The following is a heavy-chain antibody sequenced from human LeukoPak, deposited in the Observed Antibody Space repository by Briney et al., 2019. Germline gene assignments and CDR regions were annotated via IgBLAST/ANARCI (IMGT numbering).Heavy chain of an antibody. Sequence: KPSETLSLTCNVSGGSISSYYWSWIRQPPGKGLEWIGYIHYSGSTNYNPSLKSRVTTSVDASKNQFSLKLSSVTAADTAVYYCACLEGDYWGQGTPVTVSS. D-gene: IGHD3-16*01. CDR3: ACLEGDY. CDR2: IHYSGST. V-gene: IGHV4-59*08. CDR1: GGSISSYY. J-gene: IGHJ4*02.